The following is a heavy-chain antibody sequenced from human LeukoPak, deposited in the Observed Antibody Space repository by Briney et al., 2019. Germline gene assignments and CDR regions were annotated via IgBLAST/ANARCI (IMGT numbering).Heavy chain of an antibody. CDR1: GGSISSRSYF. J-gene: IGHJ4*02. D-gene: IGHD1-20*01. V-gene: IGHV4-39*01. CDR3: ARRITGTTSDSFDY. Sequence: PSESLSLTCTVFGGSISSRSYFWGWIRQPAGKGLERIGSISHSGSTYYVPSLKSRVTISVDTSKNQFSLKVRSVTAADTAVYYCARRITGTTSDSFDYWGQGILVTVSS. CDR2: ISHSGST.